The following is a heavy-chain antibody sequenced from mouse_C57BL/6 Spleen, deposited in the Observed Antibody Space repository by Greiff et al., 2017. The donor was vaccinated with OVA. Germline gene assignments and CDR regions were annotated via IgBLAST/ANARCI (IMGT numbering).Heavy chain of an antibody. Sequence: QVQLQQSGAELVRPGASVTLSCKASGYTFTDYELHWVKQTPVHGLEWIGAIDPETGGTAYNQKFKGKAILTADKSSSTAYMELRSLTSEDSAVYYCTIYGSSLFDYWGQGTTLTVSS. CDR3: TIYGSSLFDY. J-gene: IGHJ2*01. D-gene: IGHD1-1*01. CDR2: IDPETGGT. V-gene: IGHV1-15*01. CDR1: GYTFTDYE.